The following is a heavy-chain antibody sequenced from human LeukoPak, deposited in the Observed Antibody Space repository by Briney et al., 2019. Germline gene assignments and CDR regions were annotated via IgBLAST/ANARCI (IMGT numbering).Heavy chain of an antibody. J-gene: IGHJ4*02. V-gene: IGHV1-18*04. CDR1: GYTFTSYG. CDR3: ARDQESGIVVVPAAMPGGY. Sequence: VASVKVSCKASGYTFTSYGISWVRQAPGQGLEWMGWINAYNGNTNYAQKLQGRVTMTTDTSTSTAYMELRSLRSDDTAVYYCARDQESGIVVVPAAMPGGYWGQGTLVTVSS. CDR2: INAYNGNT. D-gene: IGHD2-2*01.